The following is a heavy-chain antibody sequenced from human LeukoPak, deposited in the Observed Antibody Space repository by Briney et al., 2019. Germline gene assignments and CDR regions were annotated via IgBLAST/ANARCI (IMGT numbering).Heavy chain of an antibody. CDR1: GYTFTSYD. J-gene: IGHJ4*02. Sequence: ASVKVSCKASGYTFTSYDINWVRQATGQGREWMGWMNPNRGNTGYAQKFQGRVTMTRNTSISTAYMELSSLRSEDTAVYYCTSFQRAHPWFDYWGQGTLVTVSS. CDR3: TSFQRAHPWFDY. V-gene: IGHV1-8*01. CDR2: MNPNRGNT.